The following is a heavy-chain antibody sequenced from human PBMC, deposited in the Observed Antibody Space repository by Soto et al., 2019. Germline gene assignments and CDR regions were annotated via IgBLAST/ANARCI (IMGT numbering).Heavy chain of an antibody. CDR2: IIPIFGTA. D-gene: IGHD6-13*01. J-gene: IGHJ5*02. CDR1: GGTFSSYA. V-gene: IGHV1-69*13. CDR3: AREVVAAAGTSLNWFDP. Sequence: SVKVSCKASGGTFSSYAISWVRQAPGQGLEWMGGIIPIFGTANYAQKFQGRVTITADESTSTAYMELSSLRSEDTAVYYCAREVVAAAGTSLNWFDPWGQGTLVTVSS.